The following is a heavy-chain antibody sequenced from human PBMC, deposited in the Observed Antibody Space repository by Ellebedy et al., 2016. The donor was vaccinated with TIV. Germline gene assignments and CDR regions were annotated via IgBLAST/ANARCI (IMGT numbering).Heavy chain of an antibody. CDR1: GYSFTSYW. CDR2: NYTGDSDT. V-gene: IGHV5-51*01. J-gene: IGHJ5*02. Sequence: GESLKISCKGSGYSFTSYWICWVRHLPGKGLGWRGINYTGDSDTSYSPTFKGQVTIAADRSISTAYLQWGSLKASATAMYYCARLMMEQQQSWPNPWGQGTLVTVSS. D-gene: IGHD6-13*01. CDR3: ARLMMEQQQSWPNP.